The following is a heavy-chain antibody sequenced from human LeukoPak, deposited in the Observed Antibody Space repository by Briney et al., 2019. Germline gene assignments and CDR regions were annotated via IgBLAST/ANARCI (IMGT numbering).Heavy chain of an antibody. Sequence: SETLSLTCDVSGYSISSGYYWGWIRQPPGKGLEWIGTIYHNGNTYYNPSLNSRATISADTSRNQFSLELSSVTAADTAVFYCARARYNYGDSDYWGQGTLVTVSS. CDR1: GYSISSGYY. D-gene: IGHD5-18*01. CDR3: ARARYNYGDSDY. V-gene: IGHV4-38-2*01. J-gene: IGHJ4*02. CDR2: IYHNGNT.